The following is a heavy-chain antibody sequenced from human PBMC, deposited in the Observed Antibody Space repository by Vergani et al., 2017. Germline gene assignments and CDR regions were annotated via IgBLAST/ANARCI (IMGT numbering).Heavy chain of an antibody. Sequence: EVQLVESGGGLVQPGGSLRLSCAASGFTFSSYWMSWVRQAPGKGLEWVANIKQDGSEKYYVDSVKGRFTISRDNAKNSLYLQMNSLRAEDTAVYYCARRSGSYPYYYYGIDVWGQGTTVTVSS. D-gene: IGHD1-26*01. CDR3: ARRSGSYPYYYYGIDV. CDR1: GFTFSSYW. CDR2: IKQDGSEK. V-gene: IGHV3-7*01. J-gene: IGHJ6*02.